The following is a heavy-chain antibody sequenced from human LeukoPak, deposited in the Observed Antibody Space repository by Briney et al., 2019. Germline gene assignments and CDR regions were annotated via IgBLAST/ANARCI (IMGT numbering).Heavy chain of an antibody. CDR2: ISSSSSYI. CDR3: ARGRRDYKQIDY. V-gene: IGHV3-21*01. D-gene: IGHD4-11*01. J-gene: IGHJ4*02. Sequence: PGGSLRLSCAASGFTFSSYSMNWVRQAPGKGLEWVSSISSSSSYIYYADSVKGRFTISRDNAKNSLYLQMNSLRAEDTAVYYCARGRRDYKQIDYWGQGTLVTVSS. CDR1: GFTFSSYS.